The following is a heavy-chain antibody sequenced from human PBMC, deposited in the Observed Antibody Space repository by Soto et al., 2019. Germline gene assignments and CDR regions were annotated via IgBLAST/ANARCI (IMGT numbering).Heavy chain of an antibody. V-gene: IGHV2-5*01. CDR3: AHSPGFPIFDRSCCYRGGYFDY. CDR1: GFSLSTSGVG. Sequence: QITLKESGPTPVKPTQTLTLTCTFSGFSLSTSGVGVGWIRQPPGNAPEWLALTYRNADKRYSPSLKSRLPISKDTSKTQVVLTMTNMDPVDTATYHCAHSPGFPIFDRSCCYRGGYFDYWGQGPLVTVSS. CDR2: TYRNADK. D-gene: IGHD3-22*01. J-gene: IGHJ4*02.